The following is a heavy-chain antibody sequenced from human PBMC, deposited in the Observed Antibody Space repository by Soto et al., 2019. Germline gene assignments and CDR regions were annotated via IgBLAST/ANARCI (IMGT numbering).Heavy chain of an antibody. CDR1: GGTFSSYA. V-gene: IGHV1-69*13. CDR3: ARTYYYDSSGYFNWFDP. Sequence: SVKVSCKASGGTFSSYAISWVRQAPGQGLEWMGGIIPIFGTANYAQKFQGRVTITADESTSTAYMELSSLRSEDTAVYYCARTYYYDSSGYFNWFDPWGQGTLVTVSS. J-gene: IGHJ5*02. D-gene: IGHD3-22*01. CDR2: IIPIFGTA.